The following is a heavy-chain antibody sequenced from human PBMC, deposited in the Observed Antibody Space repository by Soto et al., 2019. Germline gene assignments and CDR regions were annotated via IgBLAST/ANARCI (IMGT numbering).Heavy chain of an antibody. Sequence: ASVKVSCKASGYTFTGYYMHWVRQAPGQGLERMGWINPNSGGTNYAQKFQGWVTMTRDTSISTAYMELSRLRSDDTAVYYCARGGGLSCCGGSCYSDYYYYYMDVWGKGTTVTVSS. CDR2: INPNSGGT. CDR3: ARGGGLSCCGGSCYSDYYYYYMDV. V-gene: IGHV1-2*04. J-gene: IGHJ6*03. CDR1: GYTFTGYY. D-gene: IGHD2-15*01.